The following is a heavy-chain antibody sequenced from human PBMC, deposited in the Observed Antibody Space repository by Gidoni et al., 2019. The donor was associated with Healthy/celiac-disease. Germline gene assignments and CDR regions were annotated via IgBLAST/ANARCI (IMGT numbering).Heavy chain of an antibody. V-gene: IGHV4-39*01. CDR3: ARLGPASSNYVYYYYYMDV. J-gene: IGHJ6*03. CDR1: GGSISRVVTT. CDR2: IYYSGST. D-gene: IGHD4-4*01. Sequence: QLQLQESGPGLVKPSETLSLTCTVSGGSISRVVTTGAGSASPPGKGLEWIGSIYYSGSTYYNPSLKSRVTISVDTSKNQFSLKLSSVTAADTAVYYCARLGPASSNYVYYYYYMDVWGKGTTVTVSS.